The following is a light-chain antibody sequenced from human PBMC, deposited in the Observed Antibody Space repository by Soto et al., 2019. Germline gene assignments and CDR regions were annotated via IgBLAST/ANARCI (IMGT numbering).Light chain of an antibody. CDR1: QGVSTW. Sequence: DIQMTQSPSSASASVGDRVTITCRASQGVSTWLAWYQQKPGKAPNLLIYTASSLQSGVPSRFSGSGSGTDFTLTINGLQPEDFATYYCQQSYSTPITFGQGTRLRL. CDR2: TAS. J-gene: IGKJ5*01. V-gene: IGKV1-12*01. CDR3: QQSYSTPIT.